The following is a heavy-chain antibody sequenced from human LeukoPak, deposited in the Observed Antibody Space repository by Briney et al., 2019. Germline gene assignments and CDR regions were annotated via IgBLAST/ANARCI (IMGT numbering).Heavy chain of an antibody. CDR1: GYTLTGYY. J-gene: IGHJ6*02. V-gene: IGHV1-2*02. Sequence: ASVRVSCKASGYTLTGYYMHWVRQAPGQGLEWMGWMNPNSGGTKYAQKFQGRVTMTRDTSICTAYMELSRLRSDDTAVYYCARVLAAGSRYYYYGMDVWGQGTTVTVSS. D-gene: IGHD6-13*01. CDR3: ARVLAAGSRYYYYGMDV. CDR2: MNPNSGGT.